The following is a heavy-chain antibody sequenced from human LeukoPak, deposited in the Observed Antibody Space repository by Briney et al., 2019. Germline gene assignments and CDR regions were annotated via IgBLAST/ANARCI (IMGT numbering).Heavy chain of an antibody. J-gene: IGHJ3*02. Sequence: GGSLRLSCAASGFTFDDYAMHWVRQAPGKGLGWVSGISWNSGSIGYADSVKGRFTISRDNAKNSLYLQMNSLRAEDTALYYCAKDSSSWYYDAFDIWGQGTMVTVSS. CDR1: GFTFDDYA. V-gene: IGHV3-9*01. CDR3: AKDSSSWYYDAFDI. CDR2: ISWNSGSI. D-gene: IGHD6-13*01.